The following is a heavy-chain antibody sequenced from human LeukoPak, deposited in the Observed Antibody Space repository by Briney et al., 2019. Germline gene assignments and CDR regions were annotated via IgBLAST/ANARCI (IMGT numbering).Heavy chain of an antibody. V-gene: IGHV1-2*02. D-gene: IGHD2-15*01. J-gene: IGHJ5*02. Sequence: ASVKVSCKASGYTFTCYYMHWVRQAPGQGLEWMGWINPNSGGTNYAQKFQGRVTMTRDTSISTAYMELSRLRSDDTAVYYCARTPGIVVVVAANHNWFDPWGQGTLVTVSS. CDR2: INPNSGGT. CDR3: ARTPGIVVVVAANHNWFDP. CDR1: GYTFTCYY.